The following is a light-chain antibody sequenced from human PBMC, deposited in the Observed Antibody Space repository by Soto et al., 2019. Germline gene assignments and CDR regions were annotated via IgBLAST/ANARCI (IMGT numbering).Light chain of an antibody. CDR3: AAWDYSLNAVV. CDR2: SNN. CDR1: SSNIGSNT. J-gene: IGLJ2*01. Sequence: QSVLTQPPSASGTPGQRVTISCSGSSSNIGSNTVNWYQQLPGTAPKRIIYSNNQRPSGVPDRFSGSKSGTSASLAISGLQSEDEDDYYCAAWDYSLNAVVFGGGTKVTVL. V-gene: IGLV1-44*01.